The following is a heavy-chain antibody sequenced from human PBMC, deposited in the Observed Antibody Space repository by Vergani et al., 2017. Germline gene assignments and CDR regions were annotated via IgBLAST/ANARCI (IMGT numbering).Heavy chain of an antibody. V-gene: IGHV7-4-1*02. CDR1: GDIFNNYT. J-gene: IGHJ4*02. D-gene: IGHD3-10*01. CDR3: ARVAFGESDY. Sequence: QVHLEQSGTEVKKPGSSVKVSCKVSGDIFNNYTFTWVRQAPGQGLEWMGRINTNTGNPTYAQGFTGRFVFSLDTSVSTAYLQISSLKAEDTAVYYCARVAFGESDYWGQGTLVTVSS. CDR2: INTNTGNP.